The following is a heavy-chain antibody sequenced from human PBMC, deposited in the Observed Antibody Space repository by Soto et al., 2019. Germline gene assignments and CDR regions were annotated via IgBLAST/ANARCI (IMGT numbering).Heavy chain of an antibody. CDR1: GFTFSSYA. CDR3: AKDNGDYEYYYGMDV. V-gene: IGHV3-23*01. J-gene: IGHJ6*02. CDR2: ISGSGGST. D-gene: IGHD4-17*01. Sequence: GGSLRLSCAASGFTFSSYAMSWVRQAPGKGLEWVSAISGSGGSTYYADSVKGRFTISRDNSKNTLYLQMNSLRAEDTAVYYCAKDNGDYEYYYGMDVWAKGPRSPSP.